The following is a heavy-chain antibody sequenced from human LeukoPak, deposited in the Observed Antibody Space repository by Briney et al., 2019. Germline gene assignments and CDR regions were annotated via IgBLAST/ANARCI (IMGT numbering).Heavy chain of an antibody. J-gene: IGHJ4*02. V-gene: IGHV1-69-2*01. Sequence: GASVKVSCKASGYTFTDYYMHWVPQAPGKGLEWMGRVDPEDGKTKYAQKFQGRVIMTADTSTDTAYMELTSLRSEDTAVYYCATGYTISRYWGGYWGQGTLVTVSS. CDR2: VDPEDGKT. D-gene: IGHD7-27*01. CDR1: GYTFTDYY. CDR3: ATGYTISRYWGGY.